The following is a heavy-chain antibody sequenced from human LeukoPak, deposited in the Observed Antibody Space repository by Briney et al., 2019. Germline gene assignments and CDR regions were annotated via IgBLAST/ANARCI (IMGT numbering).Heavy chain of an antibody. D-gene: IGHD2-21*01. Sequence: PSETLSLTCTVSGGSISSSSYYWGWIRQPPGKGLEWIGSIYYSGSTYYNPSLKSRVTISVDTSKNQFSLKLSSVTAADTAVYYCARVLLGALGYWGQGTLVTVSS. V-gene: IGHV4-39*07. CDR2: IYYSGST. CDR1: GGSISSSSYY. CDR3: ARVLLGALGY. J-gene: IGHJ4*02.